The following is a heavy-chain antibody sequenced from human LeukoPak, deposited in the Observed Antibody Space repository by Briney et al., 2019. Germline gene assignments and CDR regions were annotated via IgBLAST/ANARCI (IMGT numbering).Heavy chain of an antibody. CDR1: GFTFSSYW. J-gene: IGHJ4*02. Sequence: GGSLRLSCAASGFTFSSYWMSWVRQAPGKGLEWVANIKQDGSEKYYVDSVKGRFTISRDNAKNSLYLQMNSLRAEDTAVYYCARAAPDSGYSSSWYFSLISGRTFDYWGQGTLVTVSS. V-gene: IGHV3-7*01. CDR2: IKQDGSEK. D-gene: IGHD6-13*01. CDR3: ARAAPDSGYSSSWYFSLISGRTFDY.